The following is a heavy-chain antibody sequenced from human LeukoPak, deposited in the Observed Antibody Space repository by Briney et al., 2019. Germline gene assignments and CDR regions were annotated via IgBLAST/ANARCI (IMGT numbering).Heavy chain of an antibody. CDR3: AKLDLREGAFDI. J-gene: IGHJ3*02. CDR1: GFTFSSYA. CDR2: ISGSGGST. Sequence: LPGGSLRLSCAASGFTFSSYAMSWVRQAPGKGLEWVSAISGSGGSTYYADSVKGRFTISRDNSKNTLYLQMNSLRAEDTAVYYCAKLDLREGAFDIWGQGTMVTVSS. V-gene: IGHV3-23*01.